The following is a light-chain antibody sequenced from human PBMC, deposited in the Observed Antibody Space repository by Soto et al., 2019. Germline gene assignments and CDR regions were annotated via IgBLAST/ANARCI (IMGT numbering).Light chain of an antibody. Sequence: EIVLTQSPVTLSLSPGERASLSCISSQSVSISYLAWYQQKPGQAPRLLIYGASSRATGIPDRFSGSGSGTDFTLTISRLEPEDFAVYYCQQYGSSPRTFGQGTRLQTK. CDR3: QQYGSSPRT. CDR2: GAS. J-gene: IGKJ5*01. CDR1: QSVSISY. V-gene: IGKV3-20*01.